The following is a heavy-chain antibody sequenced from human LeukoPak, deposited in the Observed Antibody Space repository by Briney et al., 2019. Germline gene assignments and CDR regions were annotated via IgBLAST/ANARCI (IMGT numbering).Heavy chain of an antibody. CDR1: AFTFSSYA. V-gene: IGHV3-23*01. J-gene: IGHJ4*02. CDR2: ISGSGGST. Sequence: GGSLRLSCAASAFTFSSYAMSLVRQAPGKGLEWVSAISGSGGSTYYADSVKGRFTISRDNSKNTLYLQMNSLRAEDTAVYYCAKDFSVLIAAAGTVDYWGQGTLVTVSS. CDR3: AKDFSVLIAAAGTVDY. D-gene: IGHD6-13*01.